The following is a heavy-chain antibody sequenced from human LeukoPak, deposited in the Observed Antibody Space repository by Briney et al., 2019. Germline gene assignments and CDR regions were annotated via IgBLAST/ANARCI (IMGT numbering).Heavy chain of an antibody. CDR3: ARDLYRIVVVPHYFDY. D-gene: IGHD3-22*01. CDR2: IKKDGSEK. J-gene: IGHJ4*02. V-gene: IGHV3-7*01. CDR1: GCTFSSYW. Sequence: GGSLRLSCAASGCTFSSYWMSWVRQAPGKGLEWVANIKKDGSEKYYVDSVKGRFTISRDNAKNSLYLQMNSLRAEDTAVYYCARDLYRIVVVPHYFDYWGQGTLVTVSS.